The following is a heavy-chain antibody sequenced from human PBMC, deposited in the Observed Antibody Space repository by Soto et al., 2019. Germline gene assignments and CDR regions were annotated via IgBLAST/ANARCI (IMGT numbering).Heavy chain of an antibody. CDR3: ARGRLAAADPHGRYNWFDP. CDR1: GGSFSGYY. V-gene: IGHV4-34*01. CDR2: INHSGST. Sequence: SETVSLTCAVYGGSFSGYYWSWIRQPPGKGLEWIGEINHSGSTNYNPSLKSRVTISVDTSKNQFSLKLSSVTAADTAVYYCARGRLAAADPHGRYNWFDPWGQGTLVTVSS. J-gene: IGHJ5*02. D-gene: IGHD6-13*01.